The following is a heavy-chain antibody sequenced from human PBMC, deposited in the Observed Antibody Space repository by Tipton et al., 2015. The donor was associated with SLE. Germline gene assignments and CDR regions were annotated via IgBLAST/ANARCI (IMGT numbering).Heavy chain of an antibody. CDR1: GFTFSSYG. D-gene: IGHD1-26*01. Sequence: SLRLSCAASGFTFSSYGMHWVRQAPGKGLEWVAVISYDGSNKYYADSVKGRFTISRDNSKNTLYLQMNSLSAEDTAVYYCASGSSDDAFDIWGQGTMVTVSS. CDR3: ASGSSDDAFDI. J-gene: IGHJ3*02. CDR2: ISYDGSNK. V-gene: IGHV3-30*03.